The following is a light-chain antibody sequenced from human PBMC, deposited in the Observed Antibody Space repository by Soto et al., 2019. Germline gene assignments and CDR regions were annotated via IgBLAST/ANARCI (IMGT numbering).Light chain of an antibody. CDR1: HSVDSN. CDR3: QQYDNWPLT. CDR2: GAS. V-gene: IGKV3D-15*01. J-gene: IGKJ4*01. Sequence: EIAMTQSPATLSVSPGERVTLSCRASHSVDSNLAWYQQKPSQAPRLLIFGASTRATGIPARFSGSGSGTDFTLTISSLQSEDFGVYFCQQYDNWPLTFGGGTKVEIK.